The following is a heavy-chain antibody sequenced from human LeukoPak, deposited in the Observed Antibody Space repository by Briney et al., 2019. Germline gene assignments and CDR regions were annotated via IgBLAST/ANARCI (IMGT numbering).Heavy chain of an antibody. CDR3: ARAPTETKVAAAGSFDP. V-gene: IGHV4-59*01. Sequence: SETLSLTCTVSGGSITTYYWSWIRQPPGKGLEWIGYIYYSGSTNYNPSLKSRVTISVDTSNNQFSLKLSSVTAGDTAVYYCARAPTETKVAAAGSFDPWGQGTLVTVSS. J-gene: IGHJ5*02. CDR1: GGSITTYY. D-gene: IGHD6-13*01. CDR2: IYYSGST.